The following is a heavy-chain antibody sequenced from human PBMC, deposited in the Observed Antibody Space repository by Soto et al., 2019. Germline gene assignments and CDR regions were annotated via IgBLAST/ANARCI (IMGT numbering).Heavy chain of an antibody. CDR1: GGSISSGDYY. CDR3: ARGLRSNWFDP. CDR2: IYYSGST. Sequence: PSETLSLTCTVSGGSISSGDYYWSWIRQPPGKGLEWIGYIYYSGSTYYNPSLKSRVTISVDTSKNQFSLKLSSVTAADTAVYYCARGLRSNWFDPWGRGTLVTVSS. J-gene: IGHJ5*02. V-gene: IGHV4-30-4*01. D-gene: IGHD2-8*01.